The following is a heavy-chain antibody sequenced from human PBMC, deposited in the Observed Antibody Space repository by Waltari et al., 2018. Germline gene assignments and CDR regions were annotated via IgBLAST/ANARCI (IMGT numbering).Heavy chain of an antibody. J-gene: IGHJ4*02. D-gene: IGHD5-18*01. CDR2: IIPILGIA. CDR1: GGTFSSYT. V-gene: IGHV1-69*08. CDR3: ARDRLLASGYSYGWDY. Sequence: QVQLVQSGAEVKKPGSSVKVSCKASGGTFSSYTISWVRQAPGQGLEWMGRIIPILGIANYAQKFQGRVTITADKSTSTAYMERSSLRAEDTAVYYCARDRLLASGYSYGWDYWGQGTLVTVSS.